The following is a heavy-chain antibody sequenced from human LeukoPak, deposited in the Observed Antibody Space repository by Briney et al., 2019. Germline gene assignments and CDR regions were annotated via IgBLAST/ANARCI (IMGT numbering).Heavy chain of an antibody. V-gene: IGHV3-21*01. CDR1: GFTFSSCS. D-gene: IGHD3-10*01. J-gene: IGHJ5*02. CDR3: ARHSISMVRGVITEYNWFDP. CDR2: ISSSSSYI. Sequence: GGSLRLSCAASGFTFSSCSMNWVRQAPGKGLEWVSSISSSSSYIYYADSVKGRFTISRDNAKSSLYLQMNTLRAEDTAVYYCARHSISMVRGVITEYNWFDPWGQGTLVTVSS.